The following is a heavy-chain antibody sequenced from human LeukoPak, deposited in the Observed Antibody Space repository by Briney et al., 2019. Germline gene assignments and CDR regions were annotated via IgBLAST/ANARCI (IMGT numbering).Heavy chain of an antibody. CDR1: GFSLSSYG. Sequence: PGRSLSLSCTASGFSLSSYGMYWVHQAPGNGLEWVALIYNDGGLPNYLDSVRGRFTISRDNSKKTLYLQMNSLRVEDTAVYYCAKGHFIGNSEFLDNWGQGTLVSVSP. J-gene: IGHJ4*02. D-gene: IGHD4-23*01. CDR3: AKGHFIGNSEFLDN. CDR2: IYNDGGLP. V-gene: IGHV3-33*06.